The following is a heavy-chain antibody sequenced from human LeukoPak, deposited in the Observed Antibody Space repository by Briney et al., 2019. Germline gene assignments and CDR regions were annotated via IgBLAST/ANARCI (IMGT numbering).Heavy chain of an antibody. V-gene: IGHV1-69*06. CDR2: IIPIFGTA. J-gene: IGHJ5*02. Sequence: SVKVSCKASGGTFSSYAISWVRQAPGQGLEWMGGIIPIFGTANYAQEFQGRVTITADKSTSTAYMELSSLRSEDTAVYYCARDEWSAAAGTSYNWFDPWGQGTLVTVSS. D-gene: IGHD6-13*01. CDR3: ARDEWSAAAGTSYNWFDP. CDR1: GGTFSSYA.